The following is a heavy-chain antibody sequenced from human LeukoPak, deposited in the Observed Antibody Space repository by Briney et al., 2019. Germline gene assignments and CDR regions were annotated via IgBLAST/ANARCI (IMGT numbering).Heavy chain of an antibody. CDR2: IWSDGIKT. D-gene: IGHD6-13*01. J-gene: IGHJ5*02. Sequence: GGSLRLSCAASGFTFSSFGIHWVRQAPGKGLEWVAVIWSDGIKTYYGDSVKGRFTISRDTSRDTVYLQMNSLRAEDTAEYYCARDCDTNSRYSWFDPWGQGTLVTVSS. CDR3: ARDCDTNSRYSWFDP. CDR1: GFTFSSFG. V-gene: IGHV3-33*01.